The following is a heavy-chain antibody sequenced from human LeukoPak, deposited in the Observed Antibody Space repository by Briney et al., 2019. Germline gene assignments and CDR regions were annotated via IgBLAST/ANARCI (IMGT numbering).Heavy chain of an antibody. V-gene: IGHV3-30*04. D-gene: IGHD3-10*01. CDR1: GFTFSSYA. CDR3: AKDYYGSGSYYTVAFDI. J-gene: IGHJ3*02. Sequence: GGSLRLSCAASGFTFSSYAMHWVRQAPGKGLEWVAVISYDGSNKYYADSVKGRFTISRDNSKNTLYLQMNSLRAEDTAVYYCAKDYYGSGSYYTVAFDIWGQGTVVTVSS. CDR2: ISYDGSNK.